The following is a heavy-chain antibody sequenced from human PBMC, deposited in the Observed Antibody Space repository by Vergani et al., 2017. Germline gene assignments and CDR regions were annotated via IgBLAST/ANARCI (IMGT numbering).Heavy chain of an antibody. V-gene: IGHV3-74*01. Sequence: EVQLVESGGGLVQPGGSLRLSCAASGFTFSSYWMHWVRQAPGKGLVWVSRINSDGSSTSYADSVKGRFTTSRDNAKNTLYLHMNSLRAEDTAVYYCARPYCSSTSCYKWYGMDVWGQGTTVTVSS. CDR1: GFTFSSYW. J-gene: IGHJ6*02. CDR3: ARPYCSSTSCYKWYGMDV. CDR2: INSDGSST. D-gene: IGHD2-2*02.